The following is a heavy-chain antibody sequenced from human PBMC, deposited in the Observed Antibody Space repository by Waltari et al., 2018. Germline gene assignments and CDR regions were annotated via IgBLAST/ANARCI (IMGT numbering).Heavy chain of an antibody. J-gene: IGHJ4*02. V-gene: IGHV2-70*01. CDR3: ARISYSSGHIDY. CDR2: IYWDDDK. CDR1: GFSLSTSGMC. Sequence: QVTLRESGPALVKPTQTLTLTCTFSGFSLSTSGMCVSWIRQPPGKALEWLALIYWDDDKYYSTSLNTRLTISKDTSNNQVVLTMTNMDPVDTATYYCARISYSSGHIDYWGQGTLVTVSS. D-gene: IGHD6-19*01.